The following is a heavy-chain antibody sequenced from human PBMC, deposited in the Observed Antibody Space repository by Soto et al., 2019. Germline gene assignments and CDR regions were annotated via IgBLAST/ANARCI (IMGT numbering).Heavy chain of an antibody. D-gene: IGHD6-19*01. V-gene: IGHV3-72*01. Sequence: EVQLVESGGGLVQPGGSLRLSCAASGLIFSDYHMDWVRQAPGKGLEWVGRIRRKANSYTTEYAASVKGSFTISRDDSKTSLYLQKNIMTSENAAEYYCEMWGGWFGGSSGMNVLAQWSTVPVS. CDR1: GLIFSDYH. CDR3: EMWGGWFGGSSGMNV. CDR2: IRRKANSYTT. J-gene: IGHJ6*02.